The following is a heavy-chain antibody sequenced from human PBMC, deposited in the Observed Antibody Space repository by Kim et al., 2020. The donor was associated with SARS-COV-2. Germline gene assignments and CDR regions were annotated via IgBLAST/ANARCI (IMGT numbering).Heavy chain of an antibody. D-gene: IGHD3-22*01. Sequence: DSVKGRFTMARDNSKTTLYLQMNSLRAEDTAVYYCARVLEEYSSGWDFDYWGQGTLVTVSS. CDR3: ARVLEEYSSGWDFDY. V-gene: IGHV3-53*01. J-gene: IGHJ4*02.